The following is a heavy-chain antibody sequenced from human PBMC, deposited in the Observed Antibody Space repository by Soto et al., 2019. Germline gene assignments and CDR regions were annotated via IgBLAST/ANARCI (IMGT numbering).Heavy chain of an antibody. CDR2: IYHSGST. D-gene: IGHD3-10*01. V-gene: IGHV4-30-2*01. CDR3: TNSGSYYGMDV. J-gene: IGHJ6*02. CDR1: GGSISSGGYS. Sequence: PSETLSLTCAVSGGSISSGGYSWSWIRQPPGKGLECIGYIYHSGSTYYNPSLKSRVTISVDRSKNQFSLKLSSVTAADTAVYYCTNSGSYYGMDVWGQGTTVTVSS.